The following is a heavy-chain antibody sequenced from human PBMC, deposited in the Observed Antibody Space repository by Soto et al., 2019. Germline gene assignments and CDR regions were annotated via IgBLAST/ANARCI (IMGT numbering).Heavy chain of an antibody. Sequence: EVQLLESGGGSVQPGGSLRLSCAASGFTFSSYAMSWVRQAPGKGLEWVSAISGSGGSTYYADSVKGRFTISRDNSKNTLYLQMNSLRAEDTAVYYCAKDHPWYYYDSSGYPTRNYYYYGMDVWGQGTTVTVSS. J-gene: IGHJ6*02. V-gene: IGHV3-23*01. CDR2: ISGSGGST. CDR3: AKDHPWYYYDSSGYPTRNYYYYGMDV. CDR1: GFTFSSYA. D-gene: IGHD3-22*01.